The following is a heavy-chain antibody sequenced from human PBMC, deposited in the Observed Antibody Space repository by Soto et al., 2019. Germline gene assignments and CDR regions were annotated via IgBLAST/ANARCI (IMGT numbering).Heavy chain of an antibody. Sequence: GGSLRLSCAASGFTFSSYALSWVRQAPGKGLEWVSATTGSGGSANYADSVKGRFTISRDNSKNTLNLQMNSLRAEDTAVYYWAKEAFFYYYGLDVWGKGTRVTVSS. CDR1: GFTFSSYA. J-gene: IGHJ6*04. V-gene: IGHV3-23*01. CDR3: AKEAFFYYYGLDV. CDR2: TTGSGGSA. D-gene: IGHD3-3*02.